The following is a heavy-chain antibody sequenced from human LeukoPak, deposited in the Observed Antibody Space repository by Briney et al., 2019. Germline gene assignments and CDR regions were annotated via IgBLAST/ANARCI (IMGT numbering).Heavy chain of an antibody. D-gene: IGHD6-19*01. CDR2: TSSSSSYI. CDR3: ARDRVAVAGLDY. V-gene: IGHV3-21*01. Sequence: PGGSLRLSCAASGFTFSSYSMNWVRQAPGKGLEWVSSTSSSSSYIYYADSVKGRFTISRDNAKNSLYLQMNSLRAEDTAVYYCARDRVAVAGLDYWGQGTPVTVSS. CDR1: GFTFSSYS. J-gene: IGHJ4*02.